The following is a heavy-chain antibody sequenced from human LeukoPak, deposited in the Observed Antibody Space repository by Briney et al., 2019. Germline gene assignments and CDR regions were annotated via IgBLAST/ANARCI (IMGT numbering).Heavy chain of an antibody. CDR3: AKLSDGSCYSAGVD. Sequence: GGSLRLSCAASGFPFSTYAIHWVRQAPGKGREWVAATSPDGSSKSYADSVKGRFTISRDNSKNALYLQMNSLRAEDTAGYYCAKLSDGSCYSAGVDWGQGALVADS. CDR2: TSPDGSSK. CDR1: GFPFSTYA. D-gene: IGHD2-15*01. J-gene: IGHJ4*02. V-gene: IGHV3-30-3*02.